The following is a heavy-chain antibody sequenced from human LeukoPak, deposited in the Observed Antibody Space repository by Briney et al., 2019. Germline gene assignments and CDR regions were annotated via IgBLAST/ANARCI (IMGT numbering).Heavy chain of an antibody. Sequence: GASVKVSCKASGYTFTSYAMHWVRQAPGQRLEWMGWINAGNSNTKYSQKFQGRVTITRDTSASTAYMELSSLRSEDTAVYYCARGVGGRNYYYGMDVWGKGTTVTVSS. J-gene: IGHJ6*04. CDR3: ARGVGGRNYYYGMDV. CDR2: INAGNSNT. CDR1: GYTFTSYA. D-gene: IGHD1-26*01. V-gene: IGHV1-3*01.